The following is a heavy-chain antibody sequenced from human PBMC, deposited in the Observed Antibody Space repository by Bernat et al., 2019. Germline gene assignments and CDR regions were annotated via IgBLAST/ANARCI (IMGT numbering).Heavy chain of an antibody. V-gene: IGHV4-34*01. CDR2: INHSGST. Sequence: QVQLQQWGAGLLKPSETLSLTCAVYGGSFSGYYWSWIRQPSGKGLEWIGEINHSGSTNYNPSLKSRVTISVDTSKDRLSRKLSSVTAADTAEYYCARGVGAGPKDNWFDPWGQGTLVTVSS. CDR3: ARGVGAGPKDNWFDP. J-gene: IGHJ5*02. D-gene: IGHD6-19*01. CDR1: GGSFSGYY.